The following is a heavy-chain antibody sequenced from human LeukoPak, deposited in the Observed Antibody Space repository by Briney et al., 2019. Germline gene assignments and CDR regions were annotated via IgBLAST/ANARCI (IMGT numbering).Heavy chain of an antibody. J-gene: IGHJ4*02. CDR1: GGSFSGYY. CDR3: VTRYDFWSGYYTGIRDY. V-gene: IGHV4-34*01. CDR2: INHSGST. D-gene: IGHD3-3*01. Sequence: TSETLSLTCAVYGGSFSGYYWSWIRQPPGKGLEWIGEINHSGSTNYNPSLKSRVTISVDTSKNQFSLKLSSVTAADTAVYYCVTRYDFWSGYYTGIRDYWGQGTLVTVSS.